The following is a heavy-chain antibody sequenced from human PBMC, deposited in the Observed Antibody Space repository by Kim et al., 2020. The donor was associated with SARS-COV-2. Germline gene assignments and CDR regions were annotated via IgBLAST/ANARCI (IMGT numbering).Heavy chain of an antibody. V-gene: IGHV3-9*01. Sequence: SVKGRFTISRDNAKNSLYLQMNSLRAEDTALYYCAKASAPYSGSYLYFDYWGQGTLVTVSS. D-gene: IGHD1-26*01. J-gene: IGHJ4*02. CDR3: AKASAPYSGSYLYFDY.